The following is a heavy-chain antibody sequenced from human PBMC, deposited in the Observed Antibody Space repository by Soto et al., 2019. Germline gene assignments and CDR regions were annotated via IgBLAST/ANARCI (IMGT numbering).Heavy chain of an antibody. D-gene: IGHD2-8*01. V-gene: IGHV1-3*05. J-gene: IGHJ4*02. CDR3: ARGPVFPLDY. Sequence: QVQLVQSGAEEKKPGASVKVSCKASGYTFTSYAMHWVRQAPGQRLEWMGWLNAGNGNTKYSQKFQGRVTITRDTSASTSYMELSSLRSDDTAVYYCARGPVFPLDYWSQGTLVTVSS. CDR1: GYTFTSYA. CDR2: LNAGNGNT.